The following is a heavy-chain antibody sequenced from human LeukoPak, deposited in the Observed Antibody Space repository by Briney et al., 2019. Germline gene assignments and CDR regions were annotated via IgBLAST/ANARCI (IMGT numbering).Heavy chain of an antibody. CDR3: ARGVTWLEWSPLYYYYMDV. CDR2: IYYSGST. D-gene: IGHD3-3*01. J-gene: IGHJ6*03. V-gene: IGHV4-59*01. CDR1: GGSISSYY. Sequence: PSETLSLTCTVSGGSISSYYWSWIRQPPGKGLEWIGYIYYSGSTNYNPFLKSRVTISVDTSKNQFSLKLSSVTAADTAVYYCARGVTWLEWSPLYYYYMDVWGKGTTVTVSS.